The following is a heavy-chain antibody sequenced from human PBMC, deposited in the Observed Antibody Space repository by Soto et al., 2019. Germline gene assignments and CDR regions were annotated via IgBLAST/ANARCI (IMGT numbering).Heavy chain of an antibody. CDR3: ARQSEYYYASGRAAPLYGMDV. CDR1: GDSISSGYY. V-gene: IGHV4-38-2*02. J-gene: IGHJ6*02. CDR2: INHSGST. D-gene: IGHD3-10*01. Sequence: SETLSLTCTVSGDSISSGYYWTWIRQPPGTGLEWIGEINHSGSTNYNPSLKSRVTISVDTSKNQFSLKLSSVTAADTAVYFCARQSEYYYASGRAAPLYGMDVWGQGTTVTVSS.